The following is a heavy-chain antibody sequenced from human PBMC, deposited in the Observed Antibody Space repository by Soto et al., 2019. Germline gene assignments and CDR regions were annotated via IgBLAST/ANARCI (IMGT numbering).Heavy chain of an antibody. CDR2: INPNSGGT. CDR3: ARDSGTDYADY. CDR1: GYTFTGYY. D-gene: IGHD3-16*01. J-gene: IGHJ4*02. Sequence: ASVKVSCKASGYTFTGYYMHWVRQAPGQGLEWMGWINPNSGGTNYAQRFQGWVTMTRDTSISTAYMELSRLRSDDTAVYYCARDSGTDYADYWGQGTLVTVSS. V-gene: IGHV1-2*04.